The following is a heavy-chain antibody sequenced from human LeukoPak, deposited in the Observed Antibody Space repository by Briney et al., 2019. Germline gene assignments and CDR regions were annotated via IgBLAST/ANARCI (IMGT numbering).Heavy chain of an antibody. CDR2: IFNTGNT. CDR3: ASRPADTTWYGVFDY. D-gene: IGHD3-10*01. V-gene: IGHV4-59*11. J-gene: IGHJ4*02. Sequence: SETLSLTCSVSGVSINSHYWSWIRQPPGKRLEWIGYIFNTGNTNYNPSLASRVTMSVDTSRAQFFLRLSPVTAADTAIYYCASRPADTTWYGVFDYWSQGTLVTVSS. CDR1: GVSINSHY.